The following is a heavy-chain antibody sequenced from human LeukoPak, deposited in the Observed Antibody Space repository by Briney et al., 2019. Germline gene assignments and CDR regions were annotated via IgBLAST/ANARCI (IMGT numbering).Heavy chain of an antibody. D-gene: IGHD6-13*01. Sequence: PSETLSLTCTVSGGSISSYYWSWIRQPAGKGLEWIGRIYTSGSTNYNPSLKSRVTMSVDTSKNQFSLKLSSVTAADTAVYYCARGASGSWQTRGYFDYWGQGTLVTVSS. V-gene: IGHV4-4*07. CDR2: IYTSGST. CDR3: ARGASGSWQTRGYFDY. CDR1: GGSISSYY. J-gene: IGHJ4*02.